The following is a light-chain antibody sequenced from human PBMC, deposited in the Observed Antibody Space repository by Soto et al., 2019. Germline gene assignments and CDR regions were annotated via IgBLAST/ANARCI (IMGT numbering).Light chain of an antibody. CDR1: QTISSN. CDR3: QQNNNWPPFT. V-gene: IGKV3-15*01. Sequence: DIVMTQSPATLTVSPGERATLSCRASQTISSNLAWYQQKPGHTPRLLIYGASTRAADIPARFSGSGSGTDFTLTITSLQSEDFAVYYCQQNNNWPPFTFGPGTKVDIK. J-gene: IGKJ3*01. CDR2: GAS.